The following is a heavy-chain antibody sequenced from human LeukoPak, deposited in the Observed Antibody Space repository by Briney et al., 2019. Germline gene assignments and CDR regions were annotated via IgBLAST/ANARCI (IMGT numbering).Heavy chain of an antibody. Sequence: GRCLRLSCAASGFSVSSYGMHWVRQTPGKGLEWVALISLDGINKYYADSLKGRFTLSRDKAKNSLCLQMNSLRDEDTAVYYCARGSMVRGEPTTQYYYYYDYMDVWGKGTTVTISS. CDR3: ARGSMVRGEPTTQYYYYYDYMDV. D-gene: IGHD3-10*01. V-gene: IGHV3-30*03. J-gene: IGHJ6*03. CDR2: ISLDGINK. CDR1: GFSVSSYG.